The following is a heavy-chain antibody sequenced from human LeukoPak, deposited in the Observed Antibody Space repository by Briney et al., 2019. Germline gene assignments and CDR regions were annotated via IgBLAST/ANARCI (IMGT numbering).Heavy chain of an antibody. CDR2: ISATSGNT. CDR3: AKGSYGSGRYYFDY. CDR1: GFTFSNYA. J-gene: IGHJ4*02. V-gene: IGHV3-23*01. Sequence: GGSLRLSCAASGFTFSNYAMHCVRQAPGKGLECGSGISATSGNTYCADSVKGRSTISRDNFKNTLYLQMNSLRGEDTAVYYCAKGSYGSGRYYFDYWGRGTLVTVSS. D-gene: IGHD3-10*01.